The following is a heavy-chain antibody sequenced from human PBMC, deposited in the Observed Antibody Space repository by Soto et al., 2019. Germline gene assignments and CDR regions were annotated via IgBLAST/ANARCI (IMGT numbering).Heavy chain of an antibody. Sequence: QVQLQESGPGLVKPSETLSLTCAVSGYSISSGYYWGWIRQPPGKGLEWIGGIYHSGSTYYNPSLKSRVTISVDTSKNQFSLKLSSVTAADTAVYYCARVLAGWFDPWGQGTLVTVSS. J-gene: IGHJ5*02. CDR1: GYSISSGYY. CDR3: ARVLAGWFDP. CDR2: IYHSGST. V-gene: IGHV4-38-2*01. D-gene: IGHD2-15*01.